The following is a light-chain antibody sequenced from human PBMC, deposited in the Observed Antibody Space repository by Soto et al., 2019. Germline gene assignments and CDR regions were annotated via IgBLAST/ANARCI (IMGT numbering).Light chain of an antibody. CDR1: QSVTTN. Sequence: EIVLTQSPATLSLSPGERATLSCRTSQSVTTNFAWYQQKPGQAPRLLIYDISNRATGIPDRFSGSGSGTDFTLTISSLEPDDFAVYYCQQRATWPPLITVGPETKVEIK. CDR2: DIS. J-gene: IGKJ3*01. CDR3: QQRATWPPLIT. V-gene: IGKV3-11*01.